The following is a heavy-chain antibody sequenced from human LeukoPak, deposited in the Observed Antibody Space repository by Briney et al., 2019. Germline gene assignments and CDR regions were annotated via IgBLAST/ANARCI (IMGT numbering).Heavy chain of an antibody. CDR2: ISSNGGST. D-gene: IGHD3-22*01. J-gene: IGHJ4*02. CDR1: GFTFSSYA. V-gene: IGHV3-64*01. CDR3: ARERTDSSGYYLSLDY. Sequence: GESLRLSCAASGFTFSSYAMHWVRQAPGKGLEYVSAISSNGGSTYYANSVKGRFTISRDNSKNTLYLQMGSLRAEDMAVYYCARERTDSSGYYLSLDYWGQGTLVTVSS.